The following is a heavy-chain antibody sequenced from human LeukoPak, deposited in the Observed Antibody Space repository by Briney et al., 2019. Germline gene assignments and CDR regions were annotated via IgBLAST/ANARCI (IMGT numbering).Heavy chain of an antibody. J-gene: IGHJ3*02. CDR3: ARGGLISLANTPLGAFDI. Sequence: SETLSLTCTVYGGSFSGYYWSSIRQPPGKGLEWIGEINHSGSTNYNPSLKSRVTISVDTSKNQFSLQLNSVTPEDTAVYYCARGGLISLANTPLGAFDIWAQGTMVSVSS. CDR1: GGSFSGYY. V-gene: IGHV4-34*01. D-gene: IGHD3/OR15-3a*01. CDR2: INHSGST.